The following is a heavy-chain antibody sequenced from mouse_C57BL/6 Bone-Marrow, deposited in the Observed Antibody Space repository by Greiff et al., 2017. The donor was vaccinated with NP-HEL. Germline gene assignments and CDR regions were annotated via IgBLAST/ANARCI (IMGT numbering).Heavy chain of an antibody. CDR3: ARSTGTRYWYFDV. CDR2: IYPGDGDT. CDR1: FSSFLLSF. V-gene: IGHV1-80*01. J-gene: IGHJ1*03. Sequence: QVQLQQSGAELVKPGASFPLSFPSSFSSFLLSFLPFFPPLPFPCLSWIGQIYPGDGDTNYNGKFKGKATLTADKSSSTAYMQLSSLTSEDSAVYFCARSTGTRYWYFDVWGTGTTVTVSS. D-gene: IGHD4-1*02.